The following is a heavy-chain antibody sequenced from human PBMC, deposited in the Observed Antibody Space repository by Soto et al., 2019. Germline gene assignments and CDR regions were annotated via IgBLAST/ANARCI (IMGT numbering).Heavy chain of an antibody. CDR3: TRHALQYCGGDCYLLPYFDL. J-gene: IGHJ2*01. CDR2: IRSKANNYAT. CDR1: GFTFSGSA. D-gene: IGHD2-21*02. V-gene: IGHV3-73*02. Sequence: EVQLVESGGGLVQPGGSLKLSCAASGFTFSGSAMHWVRQASGKGLEWVGRIRSKANNYATAYAASVKGRFTISRDDSKNTAYLQMNSLKTDDTAVYYCTRHALQYCGGDCYLLPYFDLWGRGTLVTVSS.